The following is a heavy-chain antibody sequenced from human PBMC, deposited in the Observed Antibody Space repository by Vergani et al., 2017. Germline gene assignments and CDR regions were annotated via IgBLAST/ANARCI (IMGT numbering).Heavy chain of an antibody. J-gene: IGHJ4*02. Sequence: QVQLVESGGGVVQPGGSLRLSCVASGFAFDTYGMHWVRQAPGKGLEWVVGISFDGTNEYYPDLVKGRFTISRDIAKNTLYLQVRSLRLEDTGVYHCVRDRGLCAGGRCYTEAWDYWGQGTLVTVSS. CDR3: VRDRGLCAGGRCYTEAWDY. V-gene: IGHV3-30*03. CDR2: ISFDGTNE. D-gene: IGHD2-2*02. CDR1: GFAFDTYG.